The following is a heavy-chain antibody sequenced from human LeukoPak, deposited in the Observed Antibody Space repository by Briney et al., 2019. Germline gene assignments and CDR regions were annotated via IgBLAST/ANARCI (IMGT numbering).Heavy chain of an antibody. Sequence: PGGSLRLSCAASGFTFGSYAMTWVRQAPGKGLEWVSAISGSGSATYYADSVKGRFTISRDNSKNTLYLQMNSLRAEDTAVYYCAKDRDTIFGVVIMFFDYWGQGTLVTVSS. CDR3: AKDRDTIFGVVIMFFDY. CDR1: GFTFGSYA. V-gene: IGHV3-23*01. D-gene: IGHD3-3*01. J-gene: IGHJ4*02. CDR2: ISGSGSAT.